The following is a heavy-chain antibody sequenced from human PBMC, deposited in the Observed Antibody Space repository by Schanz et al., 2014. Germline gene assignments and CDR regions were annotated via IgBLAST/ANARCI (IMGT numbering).Heavy chain of an antibody. CDR2: ISAQTGDT. CDR3: ARDFSAYVGNYFDY. J-gene: IGHJ4*02. V-gene: IGHV1-18*01. D-gene: IGHD5-12*01. CDR1: GYTFTAYG. Sequence: QVQLVQSGAEVKKPGASVKVSCQTSGYTFTAYGINWVRQAPGQGLEWIGWISAQTGDTRYAQKMQGRVTMTRDVSSTTAFLELRSLRYDDTAVYYCARDFSAYVGNYFDYWGQGTLVTVSS.